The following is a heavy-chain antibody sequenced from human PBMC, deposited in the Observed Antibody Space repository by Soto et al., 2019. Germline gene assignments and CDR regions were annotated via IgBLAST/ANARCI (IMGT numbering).Heavy chain of an antibody. Sequence: SETLSLTCSVSGGSVSDKTYYWSWIRQPPGKRLEWIGYVYYSGTTNYNPSLKSRVTISVDLSKNRFSLRLSSVTTADTALYYCASTTAVPYSRRSRYLFDYWGHGSFVTVSA. J-gene: IGHJ4*01. CDR3: ASTTAVPYSRRSRYLFDY. D-gene: IGHD1-26*01. CDR2: VYYSGTT. V-gene: IGHV4-61*01. CDR1: GGSVSDKTYY.